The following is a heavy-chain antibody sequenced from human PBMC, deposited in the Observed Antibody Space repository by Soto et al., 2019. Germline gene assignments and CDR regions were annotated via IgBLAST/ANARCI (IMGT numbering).Heavy chain of an antibody. Sequence: SDTLSLTCAAYGGSFSGYYWSWIRQPPGKGLEWIGEINHSGSTNYNPSLKSRVTISVDTSRNQFSLKLSSVTAADTAVYYCARGWGYYGSGSYVPYYYYGMDVWGQGTTVTVSS. V-gene: IGHV4-34*01. J-gene: IGHJ6*02. CDR2: INHSGST. CDR3: ARGWGYYGSGSYVPYYYYGMDV. CDR1: GGSFSGYY. D-gene: IGHD3-10*01.